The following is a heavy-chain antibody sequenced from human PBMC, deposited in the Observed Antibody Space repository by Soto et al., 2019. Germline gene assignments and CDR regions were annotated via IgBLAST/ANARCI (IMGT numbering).Heavy chain of an antibody. D-gene: IGHD2-21*02. CDR3: TRQSDNTASED. V-gene: IGHV5-51*01. CDR2: IYPGDSET. Sequence: GASLKISCKASGYSFTSYWIAWVRQMPGKGLEWMGIIYPGDSETRYSPSFQGQVTISADKSISTAYLQWSSLKASDTAMYYCTRQSDNTASEDWGQGTLVTVSS. CDR1: GYSFTSYW. J-gene: IGHJ4*02.